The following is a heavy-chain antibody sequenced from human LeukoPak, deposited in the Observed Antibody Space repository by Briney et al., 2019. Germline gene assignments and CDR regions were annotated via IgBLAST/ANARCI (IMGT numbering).Heavy chain of an antibody. V-gene: IGHV1-2*06. Sequence: ASVKVSCKASGYTFTGYHMHWVRQAPGQGLEWMGRINPNSGGTNFAQKFQGRVTMTRDTSISTAYMELNRLKSDDTAVYYCARELFRYDSSGYYSNNWFDPWGQGTLVIVSS. J-gene: IGHJ5*02. CDR2: INPNSGGT. CDR3: ARELFRYDSSGYYSNNWFDP. CDR1: GYTFTGYH. D-gene: IGHD3-22*01.